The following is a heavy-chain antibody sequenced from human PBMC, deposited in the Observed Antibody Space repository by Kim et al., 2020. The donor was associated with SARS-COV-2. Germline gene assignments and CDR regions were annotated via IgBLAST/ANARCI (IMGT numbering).Heavy chain of an antibody. CDR1: GFSFSRSW. V-gene: IGHV3-7*01. J-gene: IGHJ4*02. CDR3: TSVSLGEPGADY. D-gene: IGHD1-26*01. Sequence: GGSLRLSCAASGFSFSRSWMNWVRQSPGKGLEWVANTKPDGSEKFYVDSVKGRFSISRDNPKNSLHLQMNSLRADDTAIYYCTSVSLGEPGADYWGQGALVTVSS. CDR2: TKPDGSEK.